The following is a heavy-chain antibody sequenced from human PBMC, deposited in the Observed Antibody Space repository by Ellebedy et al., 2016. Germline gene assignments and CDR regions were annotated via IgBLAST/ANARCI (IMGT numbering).Heavy chain of an antibody. CDR2: IYYSGST. CDR3: ARDPARDSSGYDAFDI. D-gene: IGHD3-22*01. Sequence: SETLSLTXTVSGGSISSGDYYWSWIRQPPGKGLEWIGYIYYSGSTNYNPSLKSRVTISVDTSKNQFSLKLSSVTAADTAVYYCARDPARDSSGYDAFDIWGQGTMVTVSS. V-gene: IGHV4-61*08. CDR1: GGSISSGDYY. J-gene: IGHJ3*02.